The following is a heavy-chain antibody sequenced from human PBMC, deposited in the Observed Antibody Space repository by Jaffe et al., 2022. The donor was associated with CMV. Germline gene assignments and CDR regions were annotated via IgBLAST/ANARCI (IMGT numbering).Heavy chain of an antibody. J-gene: IGHJ4*02. D-gene: IGHD3-22*01. Sequence: QVQLQESGPGLVKPSETLSLTCTVSGGSISSYYWSWIRQPPGKGLEWIGYIYYSGSTNYNPSLKSRVTISVDTSKNQFSLKLSSVTAADTAVYYCASVVYSSGYYYFDYWGQGTLVTVSS. CDR3: ASVVYSSGYYYFDY. CDR1: GGSISSYY. V-gene: IGHV4-59*01. CDR2: IYYSGST.